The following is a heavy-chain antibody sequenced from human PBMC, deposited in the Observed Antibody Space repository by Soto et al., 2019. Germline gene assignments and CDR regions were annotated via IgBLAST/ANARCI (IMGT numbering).Heavy chain of an antibody. Sequence: PSDTLSLTCAVYGGSFSVYDWSWIRQPPGKGLEWIGEINHSGSTNYNPSLKSRVTISVDTSKNQFSLKLSSVTAADTAVYYCARGARGLXHDYGDYEDYWGQGSLVTVSS. V-gene: IGHV4-34*01. CDR2: INHSGST. D-gene: IGHD4-17*01. J-gene: IGHJ4*02. CDR1: GGSFSVYD. CDR3: ARGARGLXHDYGDYEDY.